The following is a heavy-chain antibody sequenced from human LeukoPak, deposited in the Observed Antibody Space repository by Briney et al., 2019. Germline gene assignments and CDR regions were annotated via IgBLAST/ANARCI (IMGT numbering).Heavy chain of an antibody. J-gene: IGHJ4*02. D-gene: IGHD3-10*01. Sequence: SETLSLTCTVSGGSISSSSYYWGWIRQPPGKGLEWIGSIYYSGSTYYNPSLKSRVTISVDTSKNQFSLKLSSVTAADTAVYYCASTKYYYGSGSYSDWGQGTLVTVSS. CDR2: IYYSGST. CDR3: ASTKYYYGSGSYSD. V-gene: IGHV4-39*07. CDR1: GGSISSSSYY.